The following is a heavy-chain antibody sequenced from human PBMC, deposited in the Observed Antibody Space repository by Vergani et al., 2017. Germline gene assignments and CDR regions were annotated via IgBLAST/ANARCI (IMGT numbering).Heavy chain of an antibody. CDR3: ARLQRFLEWSLLTLDY. D-gene: IGHD3-3*01. J-gene: IGHJ4*02. V-gene: IGHV1-2*02. Sequence: QVQLVQSGAEVKKPGSSVKVSCKASGYTFTGYYMHWVRQAPGQGLEWMGWINPNSGGTNYAQKFQGRVTMTRDTSISTAYMELSRLRSDDTAVYYCARLQRFLEWSLLTLDYWGQGTLVTVSS. CDR1: GYTFTGYY. CDR2: INPNSGGT.